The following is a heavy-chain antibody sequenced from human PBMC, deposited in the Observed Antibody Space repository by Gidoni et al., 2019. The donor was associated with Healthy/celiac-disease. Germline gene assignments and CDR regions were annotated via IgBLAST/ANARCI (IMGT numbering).Heavy chain of an antibody. D-gene: IGHD3-9*01. CDR2: T. V-gene: IGHV4-59*09. CDR3: ARGKYYDILTGYYIFDY. J-gene: IGHJ4*02. Sequence: TNYNPSLKSRVTISVDTSKNQFSLKLSSVTAADTPVYYCARGKYYDILTGYYIFDYWGQGTLVTVSS.